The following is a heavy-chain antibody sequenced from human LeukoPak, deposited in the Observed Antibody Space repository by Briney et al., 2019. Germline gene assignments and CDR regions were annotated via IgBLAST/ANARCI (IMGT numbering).Heavy chain of an antibody. V-gene: IGHV4-39*07. J-gene: IGHJ4*02. CDR2: IYYSGST. Sequence: PSETLSLTCTVSGGSISSSSYHWGWIRQPPGKGLEWIGSIYYSGSTYYNPSLKSRVTISVDTSKNQFSLKLSSVTAADTAVYYCARVSTGRARLYFDYWGQGTLVTVSS. CDR3: ARVSTGRARLYFDY. D-gene: IGHD3-16*01. CDR1: GGSISSSSYH.